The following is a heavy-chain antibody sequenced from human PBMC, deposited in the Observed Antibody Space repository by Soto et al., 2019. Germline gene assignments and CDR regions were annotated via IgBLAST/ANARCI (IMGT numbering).Heavy chain of an antibody. CDR3: ARTPGLDAFDI. Sequence: GGSLRLSCSTSGFTFSSYGIHWVRQAPGKGLEWVAVVWYDGNNKVYADSVKGRFTISRDNSKDTLYLQMNSLRAEDTAMYYCARTPGLDAFDIWGQGTEVTVSS. D-gene: IGHD3-10*01. J-gene: IGHJ3*02. CDR2: VWYDGNNK. V-gene: IGHV3-33*01. CDR1: GFTFSSYG.